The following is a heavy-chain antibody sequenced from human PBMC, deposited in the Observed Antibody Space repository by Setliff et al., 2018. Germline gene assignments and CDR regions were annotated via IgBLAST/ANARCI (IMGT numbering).Heavy chain of an antibody. D-gene: IGHD3-10*01. CDR2: ISSYNGHT. V-gene: IGHV1-18*01. Sequence: ASVKVSCKSSGYIFRSYGLSWVRQAPGQGLEWMGWISSYNGHTNYAPKVQGRVTMTTDTSTGTASMELRSLRSDDTAIYYCARVESMVRGKNILRHFDYWGQGTQVTVSS. CDR1: GYIFRSYG. J-gene: IGHJ4*02. CDR3: ARVESMVRGKNILRHFDY.